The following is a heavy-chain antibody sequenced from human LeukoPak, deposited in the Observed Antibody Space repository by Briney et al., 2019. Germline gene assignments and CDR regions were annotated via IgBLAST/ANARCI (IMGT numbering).Heavy chain of an antibody. CDR1: GFTFSDYY. Sequence: PGGSLRLSCAASGFTFSDYYMSWIRQAPGKGLEWVSCISSSASTLDYADSVKGRFTISRDNAKNSLYLQMNSLRAEDTAVYYCARASVTTQGFFGVDDWGQGTPVTVSS. J-gene: IGHJ4*02. CDR3: ARASVTTQGFFGVDD. D-gene: IGHD4-17*01. CDR2: ISSSASTL. V-gene: IGHV3-11*01.